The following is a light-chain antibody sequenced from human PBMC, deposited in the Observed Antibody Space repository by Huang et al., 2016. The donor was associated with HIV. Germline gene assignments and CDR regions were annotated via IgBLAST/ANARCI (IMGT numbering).Light chain of an antibody. CDR2: ASS. CDR1: QSISTF. CDR3: QQSSSAPLT. V-gene: IGKV1-39*01. J-gene: IGKJ4*01. Sequence: DIQMTQSPSSLSASVGDRVTITCRASQSISTFLNWYQQKPGTAPKLLIHASSRLQSGVPSRFIGTGSVTHFTLTISSLQPEDVATYYCQQSSSAPLTFGGGTKVEIK.